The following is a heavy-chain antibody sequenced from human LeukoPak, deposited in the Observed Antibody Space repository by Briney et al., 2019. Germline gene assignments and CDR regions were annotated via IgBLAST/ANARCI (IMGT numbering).Heavy chain of an antibody. V-gene: IGHV4-59*01. CDR3: ARVWGGERSYNWFDP. CDR1: GGSISSYY. J-gene: IGHJ5*02. D-gene: IGHD3-3*01. Sequence: SETLSLTCTVSGGSISSYYWSWIRQPPGKGLEWIGYIYYSGSTNYNPSLKSRVTISVDTSRNQSSLKLSSVTAADTAVYYCARVWGGERSYNWFDPWGQGTLVTVSS. CDR2: IYYSGST.